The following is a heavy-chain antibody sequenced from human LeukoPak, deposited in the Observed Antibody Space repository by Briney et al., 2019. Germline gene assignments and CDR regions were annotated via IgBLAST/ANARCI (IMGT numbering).Heavy chain of an antibody. Sequence: GRSLRLSCAASGFTFDDYAMHWVRQAPGKGLEWVSGISWNSGSIGYADSVKGRFTISRDNAKNSLYLQMNSLRAEDTALYYCAKESTFGNYFDYWGQGTLATVSS. V-gene: IGHV3-9*01. CDR3: AKESTFGNYFDY. CDR2: ISWNSGSI. CDR1: GFTFDDYA. D-gene: IGHD2/OR15-2a*01. J-gene: IGHJ4*02.